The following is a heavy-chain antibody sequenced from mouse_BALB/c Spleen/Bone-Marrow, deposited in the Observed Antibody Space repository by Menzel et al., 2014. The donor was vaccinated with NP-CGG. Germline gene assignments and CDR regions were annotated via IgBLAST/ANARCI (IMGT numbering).Heavy chain of an antibody. CDR2: IDPSDSET. Sequence: QVQLQQSGAELVRPGASVKLSCKASGYTFINHWMNWVKQRPGQGLEWIGMIDPSDSETHYNQVFKDKATLTVDKSSNTAYMQPSSLTSEDSAVYYCTRDSSGYVGAMDFWGQGTSVTVPS. D-gene: IGHD3-2*01. CDR3: TRDSSGYVGAMDF. J-gene: IGHJ4*01. CDR1: GYTFINHW. V-gene: IGHV1-61*01.